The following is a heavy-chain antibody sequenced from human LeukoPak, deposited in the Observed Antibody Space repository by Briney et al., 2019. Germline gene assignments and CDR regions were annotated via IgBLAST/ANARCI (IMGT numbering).Heavy chain of an antibody. CDR1: GFTFSSYG. CDR3: AKDQGEYYDILTGPPAFDP. D-gene: IGHD3-9*01. CDR2: ISYDGSNK. Sequence: GRSLRLSCAASGFTFSSYGMHWVRQAPGKGLEWVAVISYDGSNKYYADSVKGRFTISRDNSKNTPYLQNSLRAEDTAVYYCAKDQGEYYDILTGPPAFDPWGQGTLVTVSS. J-gene: IGHJ5*02. V-gene: IGHV3-30*18.